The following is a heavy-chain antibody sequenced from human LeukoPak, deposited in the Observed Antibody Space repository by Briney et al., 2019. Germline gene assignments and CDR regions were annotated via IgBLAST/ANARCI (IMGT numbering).Heavy chain of an antibody. CDR1: GFTFSYA. V-gene: IGHV3-23*01. CDR2: ISGSGGST. Sequence: GGSLRLSCAASGFTFSYAMTWVRQAPGKGLEWVSAISGSGGSTYYADSVKGRFTISRDDSKNTVYLQMNGLRAEDTAVYYCARIGIAVAAHAVYFDYWGQGTLGTVSS. D-gene: IGHD6-19*01. J-gene: IGHJ4*02. CDR3: ARIGIAVAAHAVYFDY.